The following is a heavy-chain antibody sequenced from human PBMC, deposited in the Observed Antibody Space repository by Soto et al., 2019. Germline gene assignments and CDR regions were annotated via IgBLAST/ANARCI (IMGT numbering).Heavy chain of an antibody. Sequence: EVQLVESGGGLVQPGGSLRLSCAASGFTFSSYWMHWVRQAPGKGLVWVSRINSDGSSTSYADSVKGRFTISRDNAKNTLYLQMNSLRAEDTAVYYCASQYSSGWDWYFDLWGHGTLVTVSS. CDR3: ASQYSSGWDWYFDL. J-gene: IGHJ2*01. D-gene: IGHD6-19*01. V-gene: IGHV3-74*01. CDR2: INSDGSST. CDR1: GFTFSSYW.